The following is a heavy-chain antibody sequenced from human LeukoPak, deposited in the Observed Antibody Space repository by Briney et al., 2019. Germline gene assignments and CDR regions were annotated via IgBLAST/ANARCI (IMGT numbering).Heavy chain of an antibody. CDR1: GFTFSSYA. J-gene: IGHJ4*02. D-gene: IGHD6-13*01. CDR2: ISGSGGST. Sequence: LSGGSLRLSCAASGFTFSSYAMSWVRQAPGKGLEWVSAISGSGGSTYYADSVKGRFTISRDNSKNTLYLQMNSLRAEDTAVYYCAKAPRGSSWGYFDYWGQGTLVTVSS. CDR3: AKAPRGSSWGYFDY. V-gene: IGHV3-23*01.